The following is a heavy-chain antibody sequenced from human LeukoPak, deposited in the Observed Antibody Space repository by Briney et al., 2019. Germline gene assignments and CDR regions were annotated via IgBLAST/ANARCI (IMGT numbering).Heavy chain of an antibody. CDR3: ARATYSSGWSDWYFDL. V-gene: IGHV1-8*03. J-gene: IGHJ2*01. CDR2: MNPNSGNT. CDR1: GYTFTSYD. Sequence: ASVKVSCKASGYTFTSYDINWVRQATGQGLEWMGWMNPNSGNTGYAQKFQGRVTITRNTSISTAYMELSSLRSEDTAVYYCARATYSSGWSDWYFDLWGRGTLVTVSS. D-gene: IGHD6-19*01.